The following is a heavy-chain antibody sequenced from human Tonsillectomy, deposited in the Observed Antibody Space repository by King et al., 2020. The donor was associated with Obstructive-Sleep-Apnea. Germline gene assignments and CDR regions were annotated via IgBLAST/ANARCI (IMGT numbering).Heavy chain of an antibody. Sequence: VQLVESGGVVVQPGGSLRLSCAASGFTFDDYAMHWVRQAPGKGLEWGSLISWTGGNTYYADAVKGRFTISRDNSKNSLYLQMNSLRAEDTALYYCAKVAGIGSWNYFDYWGQGTLVTVSS. CDR2: ISWTGGNT. CDR1: GFTFDDYA. J-gene: IGHJ4*02. D-gene: IGHD6-13*01. CDR3: AKVAGIGSWNYFDY. V-gene: IGHV3-43D*03.